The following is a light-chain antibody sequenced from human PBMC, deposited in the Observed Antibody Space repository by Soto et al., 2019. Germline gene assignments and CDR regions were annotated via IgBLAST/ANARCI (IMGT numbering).Light chain of an antibody. CDR3: QQGFSTPYT. CDR1: QIIRNS. CDR2: AAS. J-gene: IGKJ2*01. V-gene: IGKV1-39*01. Sequence: DIQLTQSPSSLSASVGDRVTITCRARQIIRNSLNWYRQRPEKAPELLIYAASDLESGVPARFSGSASSTEFTLTISSLQPEDSATYCYQQGFSTPYTFGQGTKLEI.